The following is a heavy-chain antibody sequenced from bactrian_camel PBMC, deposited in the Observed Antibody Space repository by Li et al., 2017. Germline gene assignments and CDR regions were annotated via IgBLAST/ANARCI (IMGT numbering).Heavy chain of an antibody. CDR2: ISGSGNT. CDR3: AADSAMSCSYIGDRFHY. J-gene: IGHJ4*01. V-gene: IGHV3S40*01. Sequence: DVQLVESGGGLVQPGGSLTLSCAASGFIFSAHSVSWVRQAPGKGLEWVSYISGSGNTFYADSVQGRFTISQDKAMNTVYLQMNSLEPEDTAIYYCAADSAMSCSYIGDRFHYWGQGTQVTVS. D-gene: IGHD3*01. CDR1: GFIFSAHS.